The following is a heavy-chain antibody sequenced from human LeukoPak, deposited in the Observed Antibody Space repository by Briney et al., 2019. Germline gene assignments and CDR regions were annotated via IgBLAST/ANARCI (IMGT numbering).Heavy chain of an antibody. Sequence: GGSLRLSCAASGFTFDDYAMHWVRQAPGKGLEWVSGISWNSGSIGYADSVKGRFTISRDNVKNSLYLQMNSLRAEDMALYYCAKSSGTTWYYYMDVWGKGTTVTVSS. CDR2: ISWNSGSI. J-gene: IGHJ6*03. CDR1: GFTFDDYA. CDR3: AKSSGTTWYYYMDV. D-gene: IGHD1-7*01. V-gene: IGHV3-9*03.